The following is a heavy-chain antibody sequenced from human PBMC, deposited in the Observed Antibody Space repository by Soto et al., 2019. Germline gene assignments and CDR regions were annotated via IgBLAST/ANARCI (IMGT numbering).Heavy chain of an antibody. V-gene: IGHV1-18*04. CDR2: ISVYIDNA. CDR3: ARGAFDSGSGSHYNSPFDY. Sequence: ASVKVSCKASGYIFTSYGIYWVRQAPGQGLECMGWISVYIDNANYGQNFQGRVTMTTDRSTSTAYMELRSLRSDDTAVYYCARGAFDSGSGSHYNSPFDYWGQGTLVTVSS. CDR1: GYIFTSYG. D-gene: IGHD3-10*01. J-gene: IGHJ4*02.